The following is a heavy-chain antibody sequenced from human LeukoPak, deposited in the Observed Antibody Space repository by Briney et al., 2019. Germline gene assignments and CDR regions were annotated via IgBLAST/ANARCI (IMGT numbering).Heavy chain of an antibody. V-gene: IGHV3-73*01. Sequence: GGSLTLSCAASGFAFSRPAMHWLRQAPGKGLEWVGRIRSKPNNYATTYSASVEGRFTISRDDSKNMTFLQMNSLQAEDTAVYYCAREDGYCSSTSCYEREYYMDVWGKGTTVTISS. D-gene: IGHD2-2*03. CDR3: AREDGYCSSTSCYEREYYMDV. CDR1: GFAFSRPA. CDR2: IRSKPNNYAT. J-gene: IGHJ6*03.